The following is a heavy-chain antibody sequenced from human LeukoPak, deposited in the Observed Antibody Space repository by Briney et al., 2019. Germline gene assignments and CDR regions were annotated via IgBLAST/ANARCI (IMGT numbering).Heavy chain of an antibody. Sequence: GASVKVSCKVSGYTLTELSMHWVRQAPGKGLEWMGGFDPEDGETIYAQTFQGRVTMTADTSTETAYMEMSSLRSEDTAVYYCATGYYYESSGYPHVHFDYWGQGTLVTVSS. CDR1: GYTLTELS. V-gene: IGHV1-24*01. CDR3: ATGYYYESSGYPHVHFDY. J-gene: IGHJ4*02. CDR2: FDPEDGET. D-gene: IGHD3-22*01.